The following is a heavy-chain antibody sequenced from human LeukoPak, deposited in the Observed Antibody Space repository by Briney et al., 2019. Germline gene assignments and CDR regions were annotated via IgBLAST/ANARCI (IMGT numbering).Heavy chain of an antibody. CDR3: ARDHSELWFGELSGGAFDI. D-gene: IGHD3-10*01. V-gene: IGHV1-3*01. CDR2: INAGNGNT. Sequence: VASVKVSCKASGYTFTTYALHWVRQAPGQRLEWMGWINAGNGNTKYSQKFQGRVTITGDTSASTAYMELSSLRSEDTAVYYCARDHSELWFGELSGGAFDIWGQGTMVTVSS. CDR1: GYTFTTYA. J-gene: IGHJ3*02.